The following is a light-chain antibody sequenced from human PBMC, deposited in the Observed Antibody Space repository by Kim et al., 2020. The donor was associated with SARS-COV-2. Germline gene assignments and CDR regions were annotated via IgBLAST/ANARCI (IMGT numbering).Light chain of an antibody. J-gene: IGKJ4*01. V-gene: IGKV1-33*01. Sequence: ASISDKVTITCRTKYDSGTYENWNQQKPAKAPQLLIYDASNLERGVPPRFSGSCSGTDFTLIIGRLQPEDIGTYYCQQYNSLPVTFGGGTKVDIK. CDR1: YDSGTY. CDR2: DAS. CDR3: QQYNSLPVT.